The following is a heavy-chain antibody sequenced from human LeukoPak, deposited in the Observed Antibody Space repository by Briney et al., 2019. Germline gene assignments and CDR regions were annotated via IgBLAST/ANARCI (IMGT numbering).Heavy chain of an antibody. D-gene: IGHD3-16*02. V-gene: IGHV5-51*01. CDR3: ARVIGNWFDP. CDR2: IYPGDSDT. J-gene: IGHJ5*02. Sequence: GGSLRLSCEASEFTFRRYSMNWVRQAPGKGLEWMGIIYPGDSDTRYSPSFQGQVTISADKSISTAYLQWSSLKASDTAMYYCARVIGNWFDPWGQGTLVTVSS. CDR1: EFTFRRYS.